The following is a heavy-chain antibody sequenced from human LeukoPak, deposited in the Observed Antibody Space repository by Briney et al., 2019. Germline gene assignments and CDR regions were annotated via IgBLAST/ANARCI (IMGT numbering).Heavy chain of an antibody. J-gene: IGHJ5*02. CDR3: ARGSCSSTSCYWFDP. D-gene: IGHD2-2*01. CDR2: MNPNSGGT. Sequence: ASVKVSCKASGYTFTSYDINWVRQATGQGLEWMGWMNPNSGGTNYAQKFQGRVTMTRDTSISTAYMELSRLRSDDTAVYYCARGSCSSTSCYWFDPWGQGTLVTVSS. CDR1: GYTFTSYD. V-gene: IGHV1-2*02.